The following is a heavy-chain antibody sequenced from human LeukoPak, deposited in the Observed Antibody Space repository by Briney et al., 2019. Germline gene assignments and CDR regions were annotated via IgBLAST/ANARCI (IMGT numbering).Heavy chain of an antibody. CDR1: GVSVSDYY. D-gene: IGHD2-21*01. J-gene: IGHJ5*02. CDR3: ARIRCGRGQARCYNH. V-gene: IGHV4-34*01. CDR2: VSPGGYT. Sequence: PSETLSHTCAVSGVSVSDYYWSWIRQSPEKGLEWIGEVSPGGYTTYNPSLRSRVIISEDTSENQLSLNVTSVTAADTALYYCARIRCGRGQARCYNHWAQGSLVTVSS.